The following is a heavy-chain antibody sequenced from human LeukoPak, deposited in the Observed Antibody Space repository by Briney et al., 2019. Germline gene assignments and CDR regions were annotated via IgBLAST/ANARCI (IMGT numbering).Heavy chain of an antibody. V-gene: IGHV4-34*01. Sequence: PSETLSLTCGVYGGSFSGYYWSWIRQPPGRGLEWIGEINHSGSTNYNPSLKSRVTISVDTSKNQFSLKLTSVTAADTAVYYCARRSGSGYYFFDYWGQGTLVTVSS. CDR1: GGSFSGYY. CDR3: ARRSGSGYYFFDY. J-gene: IGHJ4*02. CDR2: INHSGST. D-gene: IGHD3-22*01.